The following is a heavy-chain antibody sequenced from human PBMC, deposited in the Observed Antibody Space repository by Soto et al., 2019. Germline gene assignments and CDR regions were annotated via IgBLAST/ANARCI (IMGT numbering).Heavy chain of an antibody. CDR2: ISSSGSTI. D-gene: IGHD4-4*01. CDR1: GFTFSSYE. J-gene: IGHJ3*02. Sequence: GGSLRLSCAASGFTFSSYEMNWVRQAPGKGLEWVSYISSSGSTIYYADSVKGRFTISRDNAKNSLYLQRNSLRAEDTAVYYCARDLPLLDDSNYPSKDAFDIWGQGTMVTVSS. V-gene: IGHV3-48*03. CDR3: ARDLPLLDDSNYPSKDAFDI.